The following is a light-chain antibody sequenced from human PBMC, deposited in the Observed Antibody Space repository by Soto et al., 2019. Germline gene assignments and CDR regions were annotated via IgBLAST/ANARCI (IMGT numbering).Light chain of an antibody. CDR1: QSVSSSY. J-gene: IGKJ1*01. V-gene: IGKV3-20*01. CDR2: GAS. Sequence: EIVMTQSPGTLSLSPGERATLSCRASQSVSSSYLAWYQQKPGQAPRLLIYGASSRATGIPDRFSGRGSGTDFTLTISRLEPEDFAVYYCQQYGDSPQTFGQGTKV. CDR3: QQYGDSPQT.